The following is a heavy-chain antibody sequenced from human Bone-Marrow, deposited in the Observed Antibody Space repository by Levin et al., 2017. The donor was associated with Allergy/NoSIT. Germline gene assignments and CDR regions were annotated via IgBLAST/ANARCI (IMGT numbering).Heavy chain of an antibody. D-gene: IGHD3-22*01. CDR1: GFTFSDYG. CDR2: ISYGENNK. CDR3: AKAGIYFDYFGYYPSLDY. V-gene: IGHV3-30*18. Sequence: GGSLRLSCAASGFTFSDYGMHWVRQAPGKGLEWVAVISYGENNKYYADSVQGRFTISRDNSKNTLFLQMNSLRAEDTAVYYCAKAGIYFDYFGYYPSLDYWGQGTLVTVSS. J-gene: IGHJ4*02.